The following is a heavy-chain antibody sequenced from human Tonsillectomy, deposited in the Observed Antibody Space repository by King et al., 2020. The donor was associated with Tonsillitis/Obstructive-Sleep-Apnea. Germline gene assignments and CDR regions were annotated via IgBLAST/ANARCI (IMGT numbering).Heavy chain of an antibody. CDR1: GYTLTELS. V-gene: IGHV1-24*01. J-gene: IGHJ4*02. CDR2: FDPEDGET. CDR3: ATAPHDYGDYVPFDY. D-gene: IGHD4-17*01. Sequence: QLVQPGAEVKKPGASVRVSCKVSGYTLTELSMHWVRQATGKGLEWMGGFDPEDGETIYAQKFQGRVTMTEDTSTDTAYMELSSLRSEDTAVYYCATAPHDYGDYVPFDYWGQGTLVTVSS.